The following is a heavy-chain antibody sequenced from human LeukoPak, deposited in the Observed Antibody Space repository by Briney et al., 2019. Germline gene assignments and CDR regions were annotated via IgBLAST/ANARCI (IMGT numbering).Heavy chain of an antibody. CDR3: ARSLMYYDGLIGYYPQNFDY. CDR2: IHYSGST. D-gene: IGHD3-9*01. J-gene: IGHJ4*02. V-gene: IGHV4-59*01. Sequence: PSETLSLTCTVSGGSISRYYWSWIRQPPGKGLEWIGYIHYSGSTSYSPSLKSRVTISVDTSKNQFSLKLSSVTAADTAVYYCARSLMYYDGLIGYYPQNFDYWGQGTLATVSS. CDR1: GGSISRYY.